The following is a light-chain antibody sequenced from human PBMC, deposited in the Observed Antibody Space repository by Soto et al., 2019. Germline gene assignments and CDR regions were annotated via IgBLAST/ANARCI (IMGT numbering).Light chain of an antibody. CDR1: SSNIGSNS. V-gene: IGLV1-44*01. Sequence: QSVLTQPPSASGTPGQRVTISCSGSSSNIGSNSVNWYQQLPGTAPKLLISNYDQRPSGVPDRFSGSRSGTSASLAISGLQPEDEADYYCAAWDASLNGVVFGGGTKVTVL. J-gene: IGLJ2*01. CDR2: NYD. CDR3: AAWDASLNGVV.